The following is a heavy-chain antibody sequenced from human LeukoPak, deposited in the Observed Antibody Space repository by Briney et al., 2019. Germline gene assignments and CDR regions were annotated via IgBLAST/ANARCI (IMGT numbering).Heavy chain of an antibody. Sequence: GGSLRLSCAASGFTFSSYSVNWVRQAPGKGLEWVSSISSSSSYIYYADSVKGRFTISRDNAKNSLYLQMNSLRAVDTAVYYCARDRIEMATAYDYWGQGTLVTVSS. CDR2: ISSSSSYI. V-gene: IGHV3-21*01. CDR3: ARDRIEMATAYDY. D-gene: IGHD5-24*01. J-gene: IGHJ4*02. CDR1: GFTFSSYS.